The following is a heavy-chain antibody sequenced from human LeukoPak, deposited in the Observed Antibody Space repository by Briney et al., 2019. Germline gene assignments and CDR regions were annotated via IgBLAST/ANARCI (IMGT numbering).Heavy chain of an antibody. Sequence: SETLSLTCAVYGGSFSGYYWSWIRQPPGKGLEWIGEINHSGSTNYNPSLKSRVTISVDTSKNQFSLKLSSVTAADTAVYYCASLNYYESSGYYYVFDYWGQGTLVTVSS. V-gene: IGHV4-34*01. J-gene: IGHJ4*02. CDR3: ASLNYYESSGYYYVFDY. CDR1: GGSFSGYY. D-gene: IGHD3-22*01. CDR2: INHSGST.